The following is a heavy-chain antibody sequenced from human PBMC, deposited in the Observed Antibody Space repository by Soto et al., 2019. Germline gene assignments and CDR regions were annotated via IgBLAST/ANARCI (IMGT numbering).Heavy chain of an antibody. CDR2: ISWNSGSI. CDR1: GFTFDDYA. Sequence: EVQLVESGGGLVQPGRSLRLSCAASGFTFDDYAMHWVRQAPGKGLEWVSGISWNSGSIGYADSVKGRFTISRDNAKNSLYLQMNSLRAEDTALYYCAKANYAQYYFDYWGQGTLVTVSS. V-gene: IGHV3-9*01. D-gene: IGHD2-2*01. J-gene: IGHJ4*02. CDR3: AKANYAQYYFDY.